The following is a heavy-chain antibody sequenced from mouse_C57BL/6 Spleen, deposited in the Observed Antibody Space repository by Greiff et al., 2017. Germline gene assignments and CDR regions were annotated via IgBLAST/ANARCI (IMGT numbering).Heavy chain of an antibody. D-gene: IGHD2-3*01. CDR2: IYPGSGNT. Sequence: QVQLQQSGAELVRPGASVTLSCKASGYTFTDYYINWVKQRPGQGLEWIARIYPGSGNTYYNEKFKGKATLTAEKSSSTAYMQLSSLTSEDSAVYFCARGEDDGYYDYYAMDYWGQGTSVTVSS. CDR3: ARGEDDGYYDYYAMDY. CDR1: GYTFTDYY. V-gene: IGHV1-76*01. J-gene: IGHJ4*01.